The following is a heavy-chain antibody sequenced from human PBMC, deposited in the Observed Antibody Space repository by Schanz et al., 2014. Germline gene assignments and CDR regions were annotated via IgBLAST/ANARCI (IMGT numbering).Heavy chain of an antibody. D-gene: IGHD3-10*01. V-gene: IGHV4-39*01. CDR1: GGSISSSTYY. CDR2: IGDTGGT. Sequence: QLQLQESGPGLVIPSETLSLTCTVSGGSISSSTYYWGWIRQPPGKGPEWIGTIGDTGGTYYTPPWGVRRAMPEDTSKRQLPGQRTAVTAADTAVYYCARLMVPGWFDPWGQGQLVTVSS. J-gene: IGHJ5*02. CDR3: ARLMVPGWFDP.